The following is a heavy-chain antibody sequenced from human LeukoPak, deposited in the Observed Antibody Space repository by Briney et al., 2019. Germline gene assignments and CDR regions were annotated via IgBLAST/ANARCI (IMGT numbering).Heavy chain of an antibody. D-gene: IGHD2-8*01. CDR1: GGSISSSSYY. CDR3: ARGGTVLMVYEADDAFDI. CDR2: IYYSGST. V-gene: IGHV4-39*07. Sequence: SETLSLTCTVSGGSISSSSYYWGWIRQPPGKGLEWIGSIYYSGSTYYNPSLKSRVTISVDTSKNQFSLKLSSVTAADTAVYYCARGGTVLMVYEADDAFDIWGQGTMVTVSS. J-gene: IGHJ3*02.